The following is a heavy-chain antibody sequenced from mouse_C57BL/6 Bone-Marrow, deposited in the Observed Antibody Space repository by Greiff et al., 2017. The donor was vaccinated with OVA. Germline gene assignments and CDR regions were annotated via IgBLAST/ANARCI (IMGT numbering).Heavy chain of an antibody. J-gene: IGHJ4*01. CDR2: IYPNSGST. V-gene: IGHV1-64*01. CDR1: GYTFTSYW. D-gene: IGHD2-3*01. Sequence: VQLQQPGAELVKPGASVKLSCKASGYTFTSYWMHWVKQRPGQGLEWIGMIYPNSGSTNYNEKFKSKATLTVDKSSSTAYMQLSSLTSEDSAVYYCAKDDYYDTTYAMDYWGQGTSVTVSS. CDR3: AKDDYYDTTYAMDY.